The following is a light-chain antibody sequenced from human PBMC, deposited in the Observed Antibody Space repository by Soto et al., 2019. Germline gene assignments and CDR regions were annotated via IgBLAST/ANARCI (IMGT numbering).Light chain of an antibody. CDR1: SPNIGGNS. V-gene: IGLV1-51*01. CDR3: GSWDSSLSAYV. Sequence: QSVMTQPPSVSAAPGQRVTISCSGSSPNIGGNSVSWYQQLPGTAPKLLIYDDAKRPSGIPDRFSGSKSGTSATLGITGFQTGDEADDYCGSWDSSLSAYVFGTGTKLTVL. CDR2: DDA. J-gene: IGLJ1*01.